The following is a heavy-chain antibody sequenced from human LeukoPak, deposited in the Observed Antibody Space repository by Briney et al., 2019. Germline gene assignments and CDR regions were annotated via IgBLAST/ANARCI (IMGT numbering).Heavy chain of an antibody. J-gene: IGHJ5*02. CDR3: ARGIVVVPAALFDP. D-gene: IGHD2-2*01. CDR1: GFTFSSYW. CDR2: IKQDGSEK. V-gene: IGHV3-7*03. Sequence: GGSLRLSRAASGFTFSSYWMSWVRQAPGKGLEWVANIKQDGSEKYYVDSVKGRFTISRDNAKNSLYLQMNSLRAEDTAVYYCARGIVVVPAALFDPWGQGTLVTVSS.